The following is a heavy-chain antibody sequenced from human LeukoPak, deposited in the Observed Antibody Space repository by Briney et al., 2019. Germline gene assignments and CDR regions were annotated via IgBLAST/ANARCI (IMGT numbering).Heavy chain of an antibody. D-gene: IGHD3-10*01. CDR1: GYTFTSYG. Sequence: GASVKVSCKASGYTFTSYGISWVRQAPGQGLEWMGWISAYNGNTNYAQKLQGRVTMTTDTSTSTAYMELRSLRSDDTAVYYCARDRRILVLSYFDYWGQGTLVTVSS. CDR2: ISAYNGNT. CDR3: ARDRRILVLSYFDY. V-gene: IGHV1-18*04. J-gene: IGHJ4*02.